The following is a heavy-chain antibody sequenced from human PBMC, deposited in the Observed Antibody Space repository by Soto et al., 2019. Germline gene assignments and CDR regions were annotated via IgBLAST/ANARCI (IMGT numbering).Heavy chain of an antibody. CDR1: GYTFTSYD. CDR3: ARVTAYSSGWYEIGY. J-gene: IGHJ4*02. CDR2: INPSGGST. D-gene: IGHD6-19*01. Sequence: ASVKVACKASGYTFTSYDMHWVRQAPGQGLEWMGIINPSGGSTSYAQKFQGRVTMTRDTSTSTVYMELSSLRSEDTAVYYCARVTAYSSGWYEIGYWGQGTLVTVSS. V-gene: IGHV1-46*01.